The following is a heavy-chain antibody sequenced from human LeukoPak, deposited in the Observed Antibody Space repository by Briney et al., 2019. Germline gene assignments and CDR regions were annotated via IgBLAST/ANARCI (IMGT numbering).Heavy chain of an antibody. J-gene: IGHJ3*01. CDR3: ANEQIGDNDAFDV. CDR1: GFTFSRYA. V-gene: IGHV3-30*02. Sequence: QPGGSLRLSCVASGFTFSRYAMHWVRQTPGKGLEWVAFIQYDGSTKFYADSVRGRFTISRDNSKNTLYLEMNSLRAEDTAVYYCANEQIGDNDAFDVWGQGTMVTVS. D-gene: IGHD3-16*01. CDR2: IQYDGSTK.